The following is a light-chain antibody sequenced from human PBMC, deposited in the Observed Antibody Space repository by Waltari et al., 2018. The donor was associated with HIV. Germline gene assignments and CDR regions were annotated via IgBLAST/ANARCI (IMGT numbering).Light chain of an antibody. CDR1: SSNIGVNT. Sequence: QSVLTQPPSASGTPGQRVTISCSGRSSNIGVNTVNWYQQLPGTAPKLLIYSNNQRPSGVPDRFSGSKSGTSASLAISGLLSEDEADYSCATWDDSLNGYVFGTGTKVTVL. J-gene: IGLJ1*01. CDR2: SNN. CDR3: ATWDDSLNGYV. V-gene: IGLV1-44*01.